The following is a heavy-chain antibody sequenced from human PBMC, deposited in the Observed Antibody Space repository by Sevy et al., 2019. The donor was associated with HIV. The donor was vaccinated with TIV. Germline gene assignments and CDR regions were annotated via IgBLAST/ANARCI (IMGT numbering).Heavy chain of an antibody. J-gene: IGHJ5*02. V-gene: IGHV4-59*01. D-gene: IGHD4-17*01. CDR3: ARVVPTTEVTPSWFDP. CDR1: GGSISSYY. CDR2: IYYSGST. Sequence: SETLSLTCTVSGGSISSYYWSWIRQPPGKGLEWIGYIYYSGSTNYNPSLKSRVTISVDTSKNQFSLKLSSVTAADTAVYYCARVVPTTEVTPSWFDPWGQGTLVTVSS.